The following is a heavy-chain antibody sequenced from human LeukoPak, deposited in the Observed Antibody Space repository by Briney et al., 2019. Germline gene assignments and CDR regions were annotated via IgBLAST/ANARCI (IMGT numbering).Heavy chain of an antibody. J-gene: IGHJ4*02. V-gene: IGHV4-34*01. CDR2: INHSGST. D-gene: IGHD1-26*01. CDR1: GGSFSAYY. Sequence: PSETPSLTCAVYGGSFSAYYWSWIRQPPGKGLEWIGEINHSGSTNYNPSLESRVTISVDTSKNQFSLKLSSVTAADTAVYYCARVGAKGRAYWAFDYWGQGTLVTVSS. CDR3: ARVGAKGRAYWAFDY.